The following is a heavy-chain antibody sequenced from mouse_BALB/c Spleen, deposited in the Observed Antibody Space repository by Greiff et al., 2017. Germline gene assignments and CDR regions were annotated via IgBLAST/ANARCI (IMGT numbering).Heavy chain of an antibody. J-gene: IGHJ1*01. V-gene: IGHV1-62-2*01. CDR3: ARHEGDDYDAYWYFDV. Sequence: VQLVESGAGLVKPGASVKLSCKASGYTFTEYIIHWVKQRSGQGLEWIGWFYPGSGSIKYNEKFKDKATLTADKSSSTVYMELSRLTSEDSAVYFCARHEGDDYDAYWYFDVWGAGTTVTVSS. CDR1: GYTFTEYI. CDR2: FYPGSGSI. D-gene: IGHD2-4*01.